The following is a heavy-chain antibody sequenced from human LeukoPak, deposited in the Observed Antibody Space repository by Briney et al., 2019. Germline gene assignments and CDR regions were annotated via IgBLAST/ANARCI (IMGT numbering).Heavy chain of an antibody. V-gene: IGHV3-64D*09. Sequence: GGSLSLSCSASKFTFSSYAMHWVRQAPGKGLEYVSAISSDGGSTYYADSVKGRFTISRDNSKNRLYLQMSSLRAEDTAVYYCVKALYSSGWYYYGMDVWGQGTTVTVSS. CDR3: VKALYSSGWYYYGMDV. CDR1: KFTFSSYA. CDR2: ISSDGGST. J-gene: IGHJ6*02. D-gene: IGHD6-19*01.